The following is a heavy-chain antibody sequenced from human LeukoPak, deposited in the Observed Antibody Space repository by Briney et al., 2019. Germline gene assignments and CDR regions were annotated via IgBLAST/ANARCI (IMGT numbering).Heavy chain of an antibody. CDR2: IYPGASDT. Sequence: GESLKISCKGSGYSFTSYWIGWVRQMPGKVLEVMGIIYPGASDTRYRPSFQVQVTISAYKSLSTAYLQWSSLKASDTAMYYCARLRQGSTGWYSWFDPWGQGTLVTVSS. D-gene: IGHD6-19*01. J-gene: IGHJ5*02. V-gene: IGHV5-51*01. CDR1: GYSFTSYW. CDR3: ARLRQGSTGWYSWFDP.